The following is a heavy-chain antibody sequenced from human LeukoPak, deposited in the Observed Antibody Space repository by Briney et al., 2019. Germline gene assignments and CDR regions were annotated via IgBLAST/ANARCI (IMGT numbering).Heavy chain of an antibody. CDR3: ARRRRIAAAGTDAFDI. V-gene: IGHV4-61*02. CDR2: IYTSGST. Sequence: SETLSLTCTVSGGSISSGSYYWSWIRQPAGKGLEWIGRIYTSGSTIYNPSLKSRVTISIDTSKNQFSLKLSSVTAADTALYYCARRRRIAAAGTDAFDIWGQGTMVTVSS. CDR1: GGSISSGSYY. J-gene: IGHJ3*02. D-gene: IGHD6-13*01.